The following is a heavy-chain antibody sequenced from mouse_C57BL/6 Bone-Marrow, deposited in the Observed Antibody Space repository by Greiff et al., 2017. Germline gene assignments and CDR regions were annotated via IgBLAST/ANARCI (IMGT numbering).Heavy chain of an antibody. CDR3: ARYYYGSSLLAD. D-gene: IGHD1-1*01. CDR2: IYPRSGNT. V-gene: IGHV1-81*01. Sequence: QVQLKESGAELARPGASVKLSCKASGYTFTSYGISWVKQRTGQGLEWIGEIYPRSGNTYYNEKFKGKATLTADKSSSTAYMELRSLTSEDSAVYFCARYYYGSSLLADWGQGTMVTVSA. CDR1: GYTFTSYG. J-gene: IGHJ3*01.